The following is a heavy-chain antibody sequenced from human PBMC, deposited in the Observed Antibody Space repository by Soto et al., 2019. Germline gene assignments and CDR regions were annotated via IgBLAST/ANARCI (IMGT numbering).Heavy chain of an antibody. D-gene: IGHD2-15*01. CDR1: CGSISSGGYY. CDR3: ARSSLSHCSGGSCYGPLDY. J-gene: IGHJ4*02. Sequence: SETLSLTCTVSCGSISSGGYYWSWIRQHPGKGLEWIGYIYYSGSTYYNLSLKSRVTISVDTSKNQFSLKLSSVTAADTAVYYCARSSLSHCSGGSCYGPLDYWGQGTLVTVSS. CDR2: IYYSGST. V-gene: IGHV4-31*03.